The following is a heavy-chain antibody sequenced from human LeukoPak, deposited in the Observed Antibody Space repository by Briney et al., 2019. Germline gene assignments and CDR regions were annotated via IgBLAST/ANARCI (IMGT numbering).Heavy chain of an antibody. CDR2: IRYDGSNK. CDR1: GFTFSSYG. CDR3: VKDRNWNGPGFDP. V-gene: IGHV3-30*02. D-gene: IGHD1-1*01. Sequence: PGGSLRLSCAASGFTFSSYGMHWVRQAPGKGLEWVAFIRYDGSNKYYADSVKGRFTISRDNSKNTLYLQMNSLRAKDTAVYYCVKDRNWNGPGFDPWGQGTLVTVSS. J-gene: IGHJ5*02.